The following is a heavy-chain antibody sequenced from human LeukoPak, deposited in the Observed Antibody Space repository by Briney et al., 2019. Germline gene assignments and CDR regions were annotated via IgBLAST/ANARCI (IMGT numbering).Heavy chain of an antibody. V-gene: IGHV3-7*01. J-gene: IGHJ4*02. CDR3: ARGGFGYGLLFDY. Sequence: GGFLRLSCAASGFTFSSYAMSWVRQAPGKGLEWVANIKQDGSEKYYVDSVKGRFTISRDNAKNSLYLQMNSLRAEDTAVYYCARGGFGYGLLFDYWGQGTLVTVSS. CDR2: IKQDGSEK. D-gene: IGHD2/OR15-2a*01. CDR1: GFTFSSYA.